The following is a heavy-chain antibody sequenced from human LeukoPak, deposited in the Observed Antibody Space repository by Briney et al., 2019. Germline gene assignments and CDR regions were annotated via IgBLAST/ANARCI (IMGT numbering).Heavy chain of an antibody. CDR3: ARGRSDILTAYYI. CDR1: GGSISSYS. Sequence: SETLSLTCIVSGGSISSYSWNWIRQSPGKGLEWVGYISHSGTTSYNSSLKSRVTISVDTSKNQFSLKLTSVTAADTALYYCARGRSDILTAYYIWGQGTLVTVSS. D-gene: IGHD3-9*01. J-gene: IGHJ4*02. V-gene: IGHV4-59*12. CDR2: ISHSGTT.